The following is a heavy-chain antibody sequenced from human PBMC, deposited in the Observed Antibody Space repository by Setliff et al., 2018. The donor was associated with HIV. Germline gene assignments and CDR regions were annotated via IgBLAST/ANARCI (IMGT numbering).Heavy chain of an antibody. J-gene: IGHJ6*03. CDR1: GFTFTSYA. CDR2: ISSSRRTI. Sequence: GGSLRLSCAASGFTFTSYAMNWVRQAPGKGLEWVSYISSSRRTIYYADSVKGRFTISRDNSKNTLYLQRNSLRAEDTAVYYWAKQYSMYYYYYMDVWGKGTTVTVAS. V-gene: IGHV3-23*01. D-gene: IGHD6-6*01. CDR3: AKQYSMYYYYYMDV.